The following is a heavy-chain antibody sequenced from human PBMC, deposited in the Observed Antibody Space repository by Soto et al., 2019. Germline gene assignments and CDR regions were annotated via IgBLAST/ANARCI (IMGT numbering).Heavy chain of an antibody. J-gene: IGHJ4*02. CDR1: GYTFTRYV. CDR2: ISAYNGNT. Sequence: GAAVKVSCKASGYTFTRYVISWVRQAPGQGLEGMGWISAYNGNTNYAQKLQGRVTMTTDTSTSTAYMELRSLRSDDTAVYYCARDLRLGYYDSSGYGFDYWGQGTLVXVSS. CDR3: ARDLRLGYYDSSGYGFDY. D-gene: IGHD3-22*01. V-gene: IGHV1-18*01.